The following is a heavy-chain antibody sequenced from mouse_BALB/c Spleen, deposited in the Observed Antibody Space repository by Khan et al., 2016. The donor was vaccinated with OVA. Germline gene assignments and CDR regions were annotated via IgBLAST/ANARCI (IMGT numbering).Heavy chain of an antibody. Sequence: EVKLLESGPGLVNPSQSLSLTCTVTGYSITSDYAWNWIRQFPGNKLEWMGYISYSGRTNYNPSLKSRISITRDPSKNQVLLQLKSVTTEDTATYFCARSVTITTVVATDFDYWGQGTTLTVSS. CDR3: ARSVTITTVVATDFDY. CDR1: GYSITSDYA. CDR2: ISYSGRT. J-gene: IGHJ2*01. D-gene: IGHD1-1*01. V-gene: IGHV3-2*02.